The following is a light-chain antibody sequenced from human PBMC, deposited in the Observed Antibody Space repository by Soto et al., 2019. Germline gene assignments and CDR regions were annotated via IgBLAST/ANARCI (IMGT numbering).Light chain of an antibody. CDR2: WAS. Sequence: DIVMTQSPDSLAVSLGERATINCKSSQSVLYSSNNKNYLAWYQQKPGQPPKLLIYWASTRESGVPDRFSGSGSGTDFTLTISSLQAEDVAVYSCQQYYSTPYTFXQGTKVDIK. V-gene: IGKV4-1*01. CDR3: QQYYSTPYT. CDR1: QSVLYSSNNKNY. J-gene: IGKJ2*01.